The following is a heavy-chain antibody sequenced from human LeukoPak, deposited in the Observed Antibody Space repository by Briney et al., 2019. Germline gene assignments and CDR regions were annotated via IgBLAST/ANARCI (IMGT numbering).Heavy chain of an antibody. CDR3: ARDPQDAFDI. CDR2: IYFNGYT. J-gene: IGHJ3*02. Sequence: PSETLSLTCTVSGGSISSYYWSWSRQPPGKGLEWIGYIYFNGYTNYNPSLKSRVTISVDTSKTQFSLKLRSVTAADTAVYYCARDPQDAFDIWGQGTMVTVSS. CDR1: GGSISSYY. V-gene: IGHV4-59*01.